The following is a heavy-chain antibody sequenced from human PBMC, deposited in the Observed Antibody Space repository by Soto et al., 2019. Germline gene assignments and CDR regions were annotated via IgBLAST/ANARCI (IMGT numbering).Heavy chain of an antibody. D-gene: IGHD2-15*01. Sequence: QVQLVESGGGVVQPGRSLRLSCAASGFTFSSYAMHWVRQAPGKGLEWVAVISYDGSNKYYADSVKGRFTISRDNSKNTLYLQMNSLRAEDTAVYYCARGISGDYYYYYGMDVWGQGTTVTVSS. V-gene: IGHV3-30-3*01. J-gene: IGHJ6*02. CDR3: ARGISGDYYYYYGMDV. CDR2: ISYDGSNK. CDR1: GFTFSSYA.